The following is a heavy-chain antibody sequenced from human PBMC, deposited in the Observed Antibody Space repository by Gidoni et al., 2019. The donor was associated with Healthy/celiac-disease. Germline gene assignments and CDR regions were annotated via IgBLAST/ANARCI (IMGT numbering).Heavy chain of an antibody. Sequence: QVQLVPSGAEVKKPGASVKVSCKASGYTFTSSGISLVRQAPGQGLEWMGWISAYNGNTTYAQKLQGRVTMTTDTSTSTAYMELRSLRSDDTAVYYCAREVGYCSSTSCYNHEDPDYYYYMDVWGKGTTVTVSS. J-gene: IGHJ6*03. CDR1: GYTFTSSG. CDR3: AREVGYCSSTSCYNHEDPDYYYYMDV. V-gene: IGHV1-18*04. CDR2: ISAYNGNT. D-gene: IGHD2-2*02.